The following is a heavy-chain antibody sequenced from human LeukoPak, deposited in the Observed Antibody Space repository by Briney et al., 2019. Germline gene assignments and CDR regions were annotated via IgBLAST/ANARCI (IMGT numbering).Heavy chain of an antibody. CDR2: INPNSGGT. CDR1: GYTFTGYY. CDR3: ARDIRTRYDSSGYSFYY. D-gene: IGHD3-22*01. Sequence: ASVKVSCTASGYTFTGYYMHWVRQPPGQGLEWMGWINPNSGGTNYAQKFQGRVTMTRDTSISTAYMELSRLRSDDTAVYYCARDIRTRYDSSGYSFYYWGQGTLVTVSS. J-gene: IGHJ4*02. V-gene: IGHV1-2*02.